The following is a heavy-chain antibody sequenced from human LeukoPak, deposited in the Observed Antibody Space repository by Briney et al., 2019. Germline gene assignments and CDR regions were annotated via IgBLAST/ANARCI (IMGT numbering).Heavy chain of an antibody. D-gene: IGHD2-15*01. J-gene: IGHJ4*02. V-gene: IGHV3-23*01. CDR3: ARDRRGVASATSDSYYFDY. CDR2: ISGSGGST. CDR1: GFTFSGYA. Sequence: GGSLRLSCAASGFTFSGYAMSWVRQAPGKGLEWVSAISGSGGSTYYADSVKGRFTISRDISMNTLHLQVNSLRGEDTAVYYCARDRRGVASATSDSYYFDYWGQGTLVTVSS.